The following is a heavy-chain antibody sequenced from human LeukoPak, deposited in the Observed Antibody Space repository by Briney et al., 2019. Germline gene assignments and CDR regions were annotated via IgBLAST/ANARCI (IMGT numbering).Heavy chain of an antibody. V-gene: IGHV3-11*01. CDR3: ARDDELGY. Sequence: GGSLRLSCAASGFTFSDYYMSWIRQAPGKGLEWISLITIDSTTYYRDSVRGRFTISRDNAKNSLYLQMNGLRAEDTAVYYCARDDELGYWGQGTLVTVSS. CDR1: GFTFSDYY. J-gene: IGHJ4*02. CDR2: ITIDSTT. D-gene: IGHD3-10*01.